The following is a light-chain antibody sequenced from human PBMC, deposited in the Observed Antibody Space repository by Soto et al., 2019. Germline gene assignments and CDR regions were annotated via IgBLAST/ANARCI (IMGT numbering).Light chain of an antibody. CDR1: SGHSSYA. J-gene: IGLJ7*01. V-gene: IGLV4-69*01. Sequence: QPVLTQSPSASASLGASVKLTCTLSSGHSSYAIAWHQQQPEKGPRYLMKLNSDGSHSKGDGIPDRFSGSSSGAEHYLTISSLQSEDEADYYCQTWGTGIVFGGGTQLTVL. CDR3: QTWGTGIV. CDR2: LNSDGSH.